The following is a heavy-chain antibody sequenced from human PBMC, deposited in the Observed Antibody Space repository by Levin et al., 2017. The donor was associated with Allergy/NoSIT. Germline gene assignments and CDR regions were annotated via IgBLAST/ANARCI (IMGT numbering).Heavy chain of an antibody. CDR3: ANPLARYSSSWHDAFDI. D-gene: IGHD6-13*01. CDR2: IYYRGST. V-gene: IGHV4-39*01. Sequence: SETLSLTCSVSGGSISRSSYYWGWIRQPPGKGLEWIGSIYYRGSTHYNPSLKSRVTISVDTSKNQFSLKLTSVTAADTAGYYCANPLARYSSSWHDAFDIWGQGTMLTVSS. J-gene: IGHJ3*02. CDR1: GGSISRSSYY.